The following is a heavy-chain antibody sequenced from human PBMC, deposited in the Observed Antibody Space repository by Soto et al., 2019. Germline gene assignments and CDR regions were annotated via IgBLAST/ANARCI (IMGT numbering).Heavy chain of an antibody. CDR2: ISGSGGST. CDR1: GFTFSSCA. Sequence: GGSLRLSCAASGFTFSSCAMTWVRQAPGKGLEWVSAISGSGGSTYYADSVKGRFTISRDNSKNTLYLQMNSLRAEDTAVYYCAKGYYGSGSYYTPFDYWGQGTLVTVSS. J-gene: IGHJ4*02. D-gene: IGHD3-10*01. V-gene: IGHV3-23*01. CDR3: AKGYYGSGSYYTPFDY.